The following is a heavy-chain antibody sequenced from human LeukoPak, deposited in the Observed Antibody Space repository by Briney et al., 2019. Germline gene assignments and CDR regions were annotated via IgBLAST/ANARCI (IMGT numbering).Heavy chain of an antibody. D-gene: IGHD3-16*01. CDR2: ISSSSSYI. V-gene: IGHV3-21*04. CDR3: ARDVWIAGSDLDAFDI. Sequence: SGGSLRLSCAASGFTFSSYSMNWVRQAPGKGLEWVSSISSSSSYIYYADSVKGRFTISRDNAKNSLYLQMNSLRAEDTAVYYCARDVWIAGSDLDAFDIWGQGTMVTVSS. CDR1: GFTFSSYS. J-gene: IGHJ3*02.